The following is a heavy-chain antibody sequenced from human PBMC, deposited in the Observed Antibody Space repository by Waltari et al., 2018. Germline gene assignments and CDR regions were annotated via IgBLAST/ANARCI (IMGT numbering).Heavy chain of an antibody. Sequence: EAQLVESGGGLVQPGGSLRLSCAASGFSFSSYEMHWVRQGPGKGLEWISYMSDSDNRKFYAESVKGRFTVSRDNAKNSLHLEMNSLRAEDTATYYCVRDGLGSGRTRVDVWGQGTTVIVSS. CDR3: VRDGLGSGRTRVDV. CDR2: MSDSDNRK. J-gene: IGHJ6*02. V-gene: IGHV3-48*03. CDR1: GFSFSSYE. D-gene: IGHD2-2*01.